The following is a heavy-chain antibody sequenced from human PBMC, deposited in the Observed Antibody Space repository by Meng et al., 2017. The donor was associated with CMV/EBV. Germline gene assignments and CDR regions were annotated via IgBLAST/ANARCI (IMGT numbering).Heavy chain of an antibody. D-gene: IGHD2-2*01. Sequence: GGSLRLSCAASGFTFSGYAFHWVRQAPGKGLKWVAVISYDGNNKYYTDSVKGRFTISRDNSKNTLYLQMNSLRAEDTAVYYCARDRAGCSSTSCYSDAFDIWGQGTMVTVS. CDR3: ARDRAGCSSTSCYSDAFDI. CDR1: GFTFSGYA. V-gene: IGHV3-30-3*01. J-gene: IGHJ3*02. CDR2: ISYDGNNK.